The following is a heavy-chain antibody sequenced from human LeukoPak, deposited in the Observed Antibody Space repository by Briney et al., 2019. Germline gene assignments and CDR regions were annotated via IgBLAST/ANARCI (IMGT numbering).Heavy chain of an antibody. CDR3: ARDPGVVVGNWFDP. J-gene: IGHJ5*02. CDR1: GGSISSSSYY. D-gene: IGHD2-15*01. Sequence: SETLSLTCTVSGGSISSSSYYWGWIRQPPGKGLEWIGSIYYSGSTYYNPSLKSRFTISVDTSKNQFSLKLSSVTAADTAVYYCARDPGVVVGNWFDPWGQGTLVTVSS. CDR2: IYYSGST. V-gene: IGHV4-39*07.